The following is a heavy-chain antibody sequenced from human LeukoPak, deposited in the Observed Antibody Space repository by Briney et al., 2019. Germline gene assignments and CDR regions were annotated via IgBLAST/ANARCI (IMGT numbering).Heavy chain of an antibody. CDR1: GGSINSGDYY. J-gene: IGHJ4*02. V-gene: IGHV4-31*03. CDR3: TRDSSGSFFDY. Sequence: PQTLSLTCTVSGGSINSGDYYWSWIRQHPGKGLEWIGYISYSGSTYYNPSLKSRLTMSVDTSKNQFSLKLSSVTAADTAVYYCTRDSSGSFFDYWGQGTLVTVSS. CDR2: ISYSGST.